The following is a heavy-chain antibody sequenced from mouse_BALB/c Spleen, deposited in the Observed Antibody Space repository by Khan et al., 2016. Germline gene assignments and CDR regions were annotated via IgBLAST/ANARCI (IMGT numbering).Heavy chain of an antibody. J-gene: IGHJ3*01. D-gene: IGHD2-3*01. CDR3: ARSPYDVDVGFAY. CDR2: IDPANGNT. Sequence: VQLQQSGAELVKPGASVKLSCTASGFNIKDTYMHWVKQRPEQGLEWIGRIDPANGNTKYDPKFQGKATITADTSSNTAYLQLSSLTSEDTAVYYCARSPYDVDVGFAYWGQGTLVTVSA. CDR1: GFNIKDTY. V-gene: IGHV14-3*02.